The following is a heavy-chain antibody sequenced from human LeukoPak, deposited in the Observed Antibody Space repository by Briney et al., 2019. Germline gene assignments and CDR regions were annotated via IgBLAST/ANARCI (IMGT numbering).Heavy chain of an antibody. V-gene: IGHV3-11*04. Sequence: PGGSLRLSCAASGFTFSDYYMSWIRQAPGKGLEWISYISSSGSTIYYADSVKGRFTISRDNAKSSLYLQMNSLRAEDTAVYYCARDKYGSPGAFDIWGQGTMVTVSS. J-gene: IGHJ3*02. CDR1: GFTFSDYY. CDR3: ARDKYGSPGAFDI. CDR2: ISSSGSTI. D-gene: IGHD1-26*01.